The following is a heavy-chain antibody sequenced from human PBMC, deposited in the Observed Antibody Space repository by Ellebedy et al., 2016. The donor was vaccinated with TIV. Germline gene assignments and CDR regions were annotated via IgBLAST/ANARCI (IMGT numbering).Heavy chain of an antibody. CDR1: GFTFSSYA. CDR3: AKNSIPLHPRGSDY. V-gene: IGHV3-30*18. CDR2: ISYEGGNQ. D-gene: IGHD2-21*01. J-gene: IGHJ4*02. Sequence: GESLKISCAASGFTFSSYAMHWVRQAPGKGLEWVAVISYEGGNQHFADSGKGRFSISRDNSKSTGYLQMSSLRADDTAVYYCAKNSIPLHPRGSDYWGQGTLVTVSS.